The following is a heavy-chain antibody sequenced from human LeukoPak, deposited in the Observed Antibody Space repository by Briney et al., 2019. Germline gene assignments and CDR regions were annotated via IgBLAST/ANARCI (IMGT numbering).Heavy chain of an antibody. D-gene: IGHD1-26*01. CDR2: IYYSGST. CDR3: ARGSGSYQTYYYYGMDV. V-gene: IGHV4-59*08. CDR1: GGSISSYY. Sequence: SETLSLTCTVSGGSISSYYWSWIRQPPGKGLEWIGYIYYSGSTYYNPSLKSRVTISVDTSKNQFSLKLSSVTAADTAVYYCARGSGSYQTYYYYGMDVWGQGTTVTVSS. J-gene: IGHJ6*02.